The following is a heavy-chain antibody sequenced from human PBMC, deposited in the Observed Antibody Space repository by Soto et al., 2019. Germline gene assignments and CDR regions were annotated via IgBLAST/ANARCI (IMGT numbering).Heavy chain of an antibody. Sequence: HPGGSLRLSCAASGFTFSSYAMHWVRQAPGKGLEWVAVISYDGSNKYYADSVKGRFTISRDNSKNTLYLQMNSLRAEDTAVYYCARDSSSWYDLWGNYYYYGMDVWGQGTTVTVSS. CDR1: GFTFSSYA. CDR2: ISYDGSNK. J-gene: IGHJ6*02. V-gene: IGHV3-30-3*01. CDR3: ARDSSSWYDLWGNYYYYGMDV. D-gene: IGHD6-13*01.